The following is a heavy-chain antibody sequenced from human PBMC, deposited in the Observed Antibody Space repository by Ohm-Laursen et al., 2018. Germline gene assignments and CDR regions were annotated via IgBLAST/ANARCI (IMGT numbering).Heavy chain of an antibody. CDR3: ARKGVIATNINQGNDAFDI. CDR1: GFTFSSFA. Sequence: SLRLSCAAPGFTFSSFAMSWVRQAPGKGLEWVSSISSTGATTYYADSVKGRFTISRDNSKNTLFLQMNGLRAEDTAVYYCARKGVIATNINQGNDAFDIWGQGAMVTVSS. CDR2: ISSTGATT. J-gene: IGHJ3*02. D-gene: IGHD2-21*01. V-gene: IGHV3-23*01.